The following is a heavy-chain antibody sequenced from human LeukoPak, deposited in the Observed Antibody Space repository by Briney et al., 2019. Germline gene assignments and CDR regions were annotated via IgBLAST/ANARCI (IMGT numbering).Heavy chain of an antibody. D-gene: IGHD6-19*01. CDR2: ISSSSSYI. J-gene: IGHJ4*02. CDR1: EFTFSSYS. CDR3: ARDQGAVAGRNY. V-gene: IGHV3-21*01. Sequence: GGSLRLSCAASEFTFSSYSMNWVRQAPGKGLEWVSSISSSSSYIYYADSVKGRFTISRDNAKNSLYLQMNSLRAEDTAVYYCARDQGAVAGRNYWGQGTLVTVSS.